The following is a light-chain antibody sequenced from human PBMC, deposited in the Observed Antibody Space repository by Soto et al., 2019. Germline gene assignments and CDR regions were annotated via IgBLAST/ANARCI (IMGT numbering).Light chain of an antibody. J-gene: IGKJ2*01. CDR1: QSVSNNY. CDR2: GSS. Sequence: EVVLTQSPGTLSLSPGERATLSCRASQSVSNNYLAWYQQKPGQGPRLLIFGSSDRATGIPDRFSGSGSGKDFTLTMSSLEPEDFAVYYSQQYGSPPPYTFGQGTKLEIK. V-gene: IGKV3-20*01. CDR3: QQYGSPPPYT.